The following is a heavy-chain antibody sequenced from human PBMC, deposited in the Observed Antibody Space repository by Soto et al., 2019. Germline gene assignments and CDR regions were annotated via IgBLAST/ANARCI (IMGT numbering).Heavy chain of an antibody. D-gene: IGHD6-13*01. J-gene: IGHJ3*02. V-gene: IGHV3-30-3*01. Sequence: QVQLVESGGGVVQPGRSLRLSCAASGFTFSSYAMHWVRQAPGKGLEWVAVISYDGSNKYYADSVKGRFTISRDNSKNTLYLQMNRQRAEDTAVYSCARDRDRSSWFGAFDIWGQGTMVTVSS. CDR1: GFTFSSYA. CDR2: ISYDGSNK. CDR3: ARDRDRSSWFGAFDI.